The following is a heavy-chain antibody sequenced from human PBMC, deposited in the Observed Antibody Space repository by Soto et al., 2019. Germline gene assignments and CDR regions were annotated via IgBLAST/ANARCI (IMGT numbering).Heavy chain of an antibody. CDR3: ARAATHSLGGLSDTFDYYGMDV. CDR2: ISAYNGNT. D-gene: IGHD3-16*02. J-gene: IGHJ6*02. V-gene: IGHV1-18*01. Sequence: QVQLVQSGAEVKKPGASVKVSCKASGYTFTSYGISWVRQAPGQGLEWMGWISAYNGNTNYAQKLQGRVTMTTDTSTSTAYMELRSLRSDDTAVYYCARAATHSLGGLSDTFDYYGMDVWGQGTTVTVSS. CDR1: GYTFTSYG.